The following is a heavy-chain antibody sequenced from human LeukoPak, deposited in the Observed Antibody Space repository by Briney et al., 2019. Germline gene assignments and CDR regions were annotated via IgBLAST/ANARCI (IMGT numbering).Heavy chain of an antibody. J-gene: IGHJ5*02. D-gene: IGHD3-22*01. Sequence: GASVKVSCKASGYTFTGYYMHWVRQATGQGLEWMGWMNPNSGNTGYAQKFQGRVTMTRNTSISTAYMELSSLRSEDTAVYYCARAPTANYYDSSGYYLWGQGTLVTVSS. V-gene: IGHV1-8*02. CDR3: ARAPTANYYDSSGYYL. CDR1: GYTFTGYY. CDR2: MNPNSGNT.